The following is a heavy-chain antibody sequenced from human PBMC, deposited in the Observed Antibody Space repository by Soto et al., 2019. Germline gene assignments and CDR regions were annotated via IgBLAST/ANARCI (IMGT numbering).Heavy chain of an antibody. CDR3: AKDSYMTFILGYSYGMDV. V-gene: IGHV3-23*01. J-gene: IGHJ6*02. CDR1: GFTFSSYA. Sequence: GGSLRLSCAASGFTFSSYAMSWVRQAPGKGLEWVSAISGSGGSTYYADSVKGRFTISRDNSKNTLYLQMNSLRAEDTAVYYCAKDSYMTFILGYSYGMDVWAQRNTLTVS. D-gene: IGHD2-21*02. CDR2: ISGSGGST.